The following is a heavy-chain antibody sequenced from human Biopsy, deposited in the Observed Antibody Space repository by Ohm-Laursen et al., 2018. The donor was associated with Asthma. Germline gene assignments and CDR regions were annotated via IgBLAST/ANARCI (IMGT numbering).Heavy chain of an antibody. CDR2: IYSGGTS. CDR3: ARGDSSNWSHYYFDY. D-gene: IGHD3-22*01. J-gene: IGHJ4*02. Sequence: SLRLSCAALGFAVSSDYMFWVRQAPGEGLEWVSVIYSGGTSHTADSVRGRFTISRDYSKNTLYLQMHSLRAEDTAVYYCARGDSSNWSHYYFDYWGQGTLVNVSS. V-gene: IGHV3-53*01. CDR1: GFAVSSDY.